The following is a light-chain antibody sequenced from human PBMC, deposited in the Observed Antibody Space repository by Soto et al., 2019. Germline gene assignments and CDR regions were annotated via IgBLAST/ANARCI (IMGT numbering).Light chain of an antibody. Sequence: QSVLTQPPSVSGAPGQRVTISCTGSSSNIGAGFDVHWYHQIAGTAPKLLIYGNSNRPSGVPDRFSGSKSGTSASLAITGLQAEDEADYYCQSYDSSLSGPRFGGGTKLTVL. J-gene: IGLJ2*01. CDR2: GNS. CDR1: SSNIGAGFD. V-gene: IGLV1-40*01. CDR3: QSYDSSLSGPR.